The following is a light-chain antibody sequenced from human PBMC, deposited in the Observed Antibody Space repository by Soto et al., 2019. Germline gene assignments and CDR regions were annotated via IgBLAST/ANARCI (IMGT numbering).Light chain of an antibody. CDR2: ESS. V-gene: IGKV3-15*01. J-gene: IGKJ4*01. Sequence: EIVMTQSPATLSLSPGERATLCCRASQSVYSNLAWYQQKPGQTPRLLIYESSTRATGIPARFSGGGSGTEFTLTISSLQSEDFADYFCQQYQSWPLTFGGGTKVEIK. CDR3: QQYQSWPLT. CDR1: QSVYSN.